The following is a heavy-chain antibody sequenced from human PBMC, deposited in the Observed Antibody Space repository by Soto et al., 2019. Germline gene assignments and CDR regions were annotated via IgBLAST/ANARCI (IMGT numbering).Heavy chain of an antibody. Sequence: QVQLVESGGGVVQPGRSLRLSCAASGFTFSYYAMHWVRQAPGKGLEWVAVISYDGSDKYYADSVRGRFTISRDNSKNTLNLQMNSLRAEDTAVYYCAKGLGELSPESYDYWGQGIVITVSS. J-gene: IGHJ4*02. V-gene: IGHV3-30*18. CDR3: AKGLGELSPESYDY. CDR2: ISYDGSDK. CDR1: GFTFSYYA. D-gene: IGHD3-16*02.